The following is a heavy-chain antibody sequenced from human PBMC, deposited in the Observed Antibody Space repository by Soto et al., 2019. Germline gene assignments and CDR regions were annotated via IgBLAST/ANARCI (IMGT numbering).Heavy chain of an antibody. J-gene: IGHJ6*02. Sequence: QVQLVQSGAEVKKPGSSVKVSCKASGGAFSDYAFSWVRQAPGQGLEWLGGIMPIFRAPDYAQKFQGRVTMTADELTRTGYMEMNSLRSEDTAVYYCASWLKGPDIGNYYYGMDVWGQGTTVTVS. D-gene: IGHD2-15*01. CDR1: GGAFSDYA. V-gene: IGHV1-69*12. CDR3: ASWLKGPDIGNYYYGMDV. CDR2: IMPIFRAP.